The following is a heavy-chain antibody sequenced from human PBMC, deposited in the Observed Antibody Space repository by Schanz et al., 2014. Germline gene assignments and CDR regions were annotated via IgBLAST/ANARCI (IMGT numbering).Heavy chain of an antibody. J-gene: IGHJ5*02. Sequence: QVQLVQSGAEVKKPGPSVKVSCKASGGTFSSFGINWVRQAPGQGLEWMGRIIPSLGLAKYEQKFQDKVTITADTSTTTAYMELNSLNSDDTAVYYCATLDYADSVSWGQGTLVTVSS. V-gene: IGHV1-69*02. CDR3: ATLDYADSVS. D-gene: IGHD4-17*01. CDR1: GGTFSSFG. CDR2: IIPSLGLA.